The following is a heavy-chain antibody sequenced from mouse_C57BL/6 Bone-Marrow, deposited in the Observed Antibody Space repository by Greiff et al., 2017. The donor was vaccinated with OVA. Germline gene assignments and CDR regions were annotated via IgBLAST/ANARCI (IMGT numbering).Heavy chain of an antibody. D-gene: IGHD1-1*01. Sequence: QVQLQQSGAELAKPGASVKLSCKASGYTFTSYWMHWVKQRPGQGLEWIGYINPSSGYTKYNQKFKDKATLTADKSSRTAYMQLSSLTYEDSAVYYCARSGYYGSRYYFDYWGQGTTLTVSS. CDR2: INPSSGYT. J-gene: IGHJ2*01. CDR1: GYTFTSYW. V-gene: IGHV1-7*01. CDR3: ARSGYYGSRYYFDY.